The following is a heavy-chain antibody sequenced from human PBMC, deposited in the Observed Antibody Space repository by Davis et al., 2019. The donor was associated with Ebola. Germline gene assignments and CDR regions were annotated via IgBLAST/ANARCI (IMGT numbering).Heavy chain of an antibody. CDR2: ISYDGSNK. V-gene: IGHV3-33*05. CDR3: ARDEGPGGVIDLYYFDY. CDR1: GFTFSSYG. J-gene: IGHJ4*02. Sequence: PGGSLRLSCAASGFTFSSYGMHWVRQAPGKGLEWVAVISYDGSNKYYADSVKGRFTISRDSSKNTLYLQMNSLRAEDTAVYYCARDEGPGGVIDLYYFDYWGQGTLVTVSS. D-gene: IGHD3-16*02.